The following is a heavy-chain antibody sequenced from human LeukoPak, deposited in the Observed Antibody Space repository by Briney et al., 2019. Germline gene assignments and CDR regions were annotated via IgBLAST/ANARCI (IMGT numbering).Heavy chain of an antibody. CDR1: GFTFSSYA. Sequence: PGGSLRLSCAASGFTFSSYAMSWVRQAPGKGLEWVSVIYSGGSTYYADSVKGRFTISRDNSKNTLYLQMNSLRAEDTAVYYCARGLSGSLFDYWGQGTLVTVSS. V-gene: IGHV3-53*01. D-gene: IGHD1-26*01. J-gene: IGHJ4*02. CDR2: IYSGGST. CDR3: ARGLSGSLFDY.